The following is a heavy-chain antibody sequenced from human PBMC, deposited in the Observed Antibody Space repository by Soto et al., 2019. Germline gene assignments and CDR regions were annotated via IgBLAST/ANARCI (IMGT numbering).Heavy chain of an antibody. V-gene: IGHV3-23*01. J-gene: IGHJ4*02. CDR1: GFTFSTYA. Sequence: EVQLLESGGGLVQPGGSLRLSCAASGFTFSTYAMSWVRQAPGKGLEWVSSISGSGGSTEYADSVKGRFTISRDNSNNALYLQMNLLSAEDAAVYYCAKDRNSGGYYFDYWGQGTLVTVSS. D-gene: IGHD6-19*01. CDR2: ISGSGGST. CDR3: AKDRNSGGYYFDY.